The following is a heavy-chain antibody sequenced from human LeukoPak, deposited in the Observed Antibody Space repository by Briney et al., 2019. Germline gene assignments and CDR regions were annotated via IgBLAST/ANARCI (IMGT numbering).Heavy chain of an antibody. J-gene: IGHJ3*02. CDR3: ARENSPSGLKGGAFDI. CDR1: GFTFRSYA. D-gene: IGHD2-15*01. Sequence: PGRSLRLSCAASGFTFRSYAMHWVRQAPGKGLEWVAVISYDGSNKYYADSVKGRFTISRDNSKNTLYLQMNSLRAEDTAVYYCARENSPSGLKGGAFDIWGQGTMVTVSS. CDR2: ISYDGSNK. V-gene: IGHV3-30-3*01.